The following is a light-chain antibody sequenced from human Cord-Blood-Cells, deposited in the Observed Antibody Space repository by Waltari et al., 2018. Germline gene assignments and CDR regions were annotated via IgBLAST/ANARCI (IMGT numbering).Light chain of an antibody. CDR2: QDS. CDR1: KLGDKY. Sequence: SYELTRQPSASVSPAQPASIPCSGDKLGDKYACWYQQKPVQSPVLVISQDSKRPSGIPERFSGSNSGNTATLTISGTQAMDEADYYCQAWDSSTYVFGTGTKVTVL. J-gene: IGLJ1*01. CDR3: QAWDSSTYV. V-gene: IGLV3-1*01.